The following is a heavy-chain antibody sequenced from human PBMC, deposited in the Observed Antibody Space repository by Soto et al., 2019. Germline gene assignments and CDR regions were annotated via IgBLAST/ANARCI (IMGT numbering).Heavy chain of an antibody. J-gene: IGHJ5*02. Sequence: QVQLVQSGAEVKKPGSSVKVSCKASGGTFSSYAISWVRQAPGQGLEWMGGIIPIFGTANYAQKFQGRVTITADEPTSTAYMELSSLRSEDTAVYYCARVGGCSGGSCYSRSGWFDPWGQGTLVTVSS. D-gene: IGHD2-15*01. CDR1: GGTFSSYA. V-gene: IGHV1-69*01. CDR2: IIPIFGTA. CDR3: ARVGGCSGGSCYSRSGWFDP.